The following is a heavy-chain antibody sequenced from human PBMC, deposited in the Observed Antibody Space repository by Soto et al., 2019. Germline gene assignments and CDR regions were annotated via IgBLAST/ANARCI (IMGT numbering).Heavy chain of an antibody. J-gene: IGHJ6*02. Sequence: QVQLVESGGGVVQPGRSLRLSCAASGLIFSSYNIHWVRQAPGRGLEWVAVTTFHGVNNYNADSVKGRFTISRDASKKTVYLQMNSLTTEDSAVYFCARDTDGLDVWGQGTTVTVSS. CDR1: GLIFSSYN. D-gene: IGHD4-17*01. CDR2: TTFHGVNN. V-gene: IGHV3-30-3*01. CDR3: ARDTDGLDV.